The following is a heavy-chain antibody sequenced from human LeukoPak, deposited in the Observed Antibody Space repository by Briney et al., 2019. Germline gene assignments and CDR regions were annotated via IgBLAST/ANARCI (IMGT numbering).Heavy chain of an antibody. V-gene: IGHV3-30*02. CDR2: IRYDGSNK. Sequence: GGSLRLSSAASGFTFSGFGMHWVRQAPGKGLEWVAFIRYDGSNKYYADSVKGRFTISRDNSKNTLYLQMNSLRAEDTAVYYCAKWLAATQHFDYWGQGTLVTVSS. CDR3: AKWLAATQHFDY. CDR1: GFTFSGFG. D-gene: IGHD2-15*01. J-gene: IGHJ4*02.